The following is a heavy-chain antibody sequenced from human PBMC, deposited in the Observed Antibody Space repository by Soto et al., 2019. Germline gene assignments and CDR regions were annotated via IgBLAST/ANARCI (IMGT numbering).Heavy chain of an antibody. Sequence: EVQLVESGGGLVQPGGSLKLSCAASGFTFSGSAMHWVRQASGKGLEWVGRIRSKANSYATAYAASVKGRFTISRDDSKNTAYLQMNSLKTEDTAVYFCTRREGADYWGQGTLVTVSS. V-gene: IGHV3-73*01. CDR3: TRREGADY. CDR1: GFTFSGSA. CDR2: IRSKANSYAT. J-gene: IGHJ4*02.